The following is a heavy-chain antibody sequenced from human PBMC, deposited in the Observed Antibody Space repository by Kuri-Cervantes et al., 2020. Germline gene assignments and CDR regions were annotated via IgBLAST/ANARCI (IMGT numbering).Heavy chain of an antibody. D-gene: IGHD3-22*01. CDR2: INSDGSST. CDR1: GFTFSSYW. J-gene: IGHJ6*02. Sequence: GGSLRLSCAASGFTFSSYWMHWVRQAPGKGLVWVSRINSDGSSTSYADSVKGRFTISRDNAKNSLYLQMNSLRAEDTAVYYCARARGDYYDSSGYDYYYYYGMDVWGQGTTVTVSS. CDR3: ARARGDYYDSSGYDYYYYYGMDV. V-gene: IGHV3-74*01.